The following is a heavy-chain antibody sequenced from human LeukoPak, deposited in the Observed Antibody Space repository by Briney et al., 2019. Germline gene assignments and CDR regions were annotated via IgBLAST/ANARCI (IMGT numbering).Heavy chain of an antibody. D-gene: IGHD3-3*01. V-gene: IGHV4-34*01. Sequence: SETLSPTCAVYGGSFSGYYWSWIRQPPGKGLEWIGEINHSGSTNYNPSLKSRVTISVDTSKNQFSLKLSSVTAADTAVYYCASYDFWSGSAWDYWGQGTLVTVSS. CDR3: ASYDFWSGSAWDY. J-gene: IGHJ4*02. CDR2: INHSGST. CDR1: GGSFSGYY.